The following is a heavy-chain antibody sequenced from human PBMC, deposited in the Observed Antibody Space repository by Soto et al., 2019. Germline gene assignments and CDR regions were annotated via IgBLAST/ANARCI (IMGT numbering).Heavy chain of an antibody. CDR3: ARQVRQQLVPSYYFDY. J-gene: IGHJ4*02. Sequence: PSETLSLTCAVSGGSISSSNWWSWVRQPPGKGLEWIGEIHPFGGTNYNPSLSNRVTISLDTSKNLFSLKLSSVTAADTAVYYCARQVRQQLVPSYYFDYWGQGTLVTVSS. CDR2: IHPFGGT. D-gene: IGHD6-13*01. CDR1: GGSISSSNW. V-gene: IGHV4-4*02.